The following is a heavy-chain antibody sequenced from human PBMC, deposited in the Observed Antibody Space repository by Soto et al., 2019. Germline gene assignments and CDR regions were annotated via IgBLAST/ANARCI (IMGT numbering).Heavy chain of an antibody. CDR1: GGTFSSYT. CDR3: DLYYYDSLNAFDI. J-gene: IGHJ3*02. Sequence: ASVKVSCKASGGTFSSYTISWGRQAPGQGLEWMGRIIPILGIANYAQKFQGRVTITADKSTSTAYMELSSLRSEDTAVYYCDLYYYDSLNAFDIWGQGTMVTVSS. CDR2: IIPILGIA. D-gene: IGHD3-10*01. V-gene: IGHV1-69*02.